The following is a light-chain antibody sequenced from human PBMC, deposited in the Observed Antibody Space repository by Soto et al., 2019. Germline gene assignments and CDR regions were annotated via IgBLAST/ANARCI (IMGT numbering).Light chain of an antibody. CDR2: DAS. CDR3: QQYNSYPYT. CDR1: QSISSW. J-gene: IGKJ2*01. V-gene: IGKV1-5*01. Sequence: DIQMTQSPSTLSASVGDRVTITCRASQSISSWLAWYQQKPGKAPKLLIYDASSLESGVPSRFSGSGSGTEFTLTISGLQPDDFATYYGQQYNSYPYTFGQGTKLEIK.